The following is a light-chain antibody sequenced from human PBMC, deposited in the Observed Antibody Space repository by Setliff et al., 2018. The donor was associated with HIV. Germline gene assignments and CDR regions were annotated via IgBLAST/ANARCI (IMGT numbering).Light chain of an antibody. J-gene: IGLJ1*01. CDR2: DVS. CDR3: CSYLGSYSYI. V-gene: IGLV2-11*01. Sequence: QSVLTQPHSVSGSPGQTVTLSCTGSTSDVGNYNYVSWYQQYPGKAPKLIIFDVSRRPSGVPDRFSGSKSQNTASLTISGLQPEDEADYYCCSYLGSYSYIFGTGTKVTVL. CDR1: TSDVGNYNY.